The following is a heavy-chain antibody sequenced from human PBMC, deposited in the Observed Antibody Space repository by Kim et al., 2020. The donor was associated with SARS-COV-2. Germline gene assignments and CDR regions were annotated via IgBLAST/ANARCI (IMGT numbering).Heavy chain of an antibody. V-gene: IGHV1-46*01. CDR3: ASFEYSSSSPYYYGMDVWGRGRRTGGTAASTVDRERSSGRSEDAGVDDWAGGECSSASAYGCGRDG. CDR1: GYTFTSYY. CDR2: INPSGGST. D-gene: IGHD6-6*01. J-gene: IGHJ6*02. Sequence: ASVKVSCKASGYTFTSYYMHWVRQAPGQGLEWMGIINPSGGSTSYAQNFQGRVTMTRDTSTSTVYMELSSLRSEDTAVYYCASFEYSSSSPYYYGMDVWGRGRRTGGTAASTVDRERSSGRSEDAGVDDWAGGECSSASAYGCGRDGWGQGTTVTVSS.